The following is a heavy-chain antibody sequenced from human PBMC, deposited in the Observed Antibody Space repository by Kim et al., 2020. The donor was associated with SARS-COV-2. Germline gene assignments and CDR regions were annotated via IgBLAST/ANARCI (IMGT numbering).Heavy chain of an antibody. CDR2: IKQDGSET. CDR1: GFTFSSYW. Sequence: GGSLRLSCAASGFTFSSYWMSWVRQAPGKGLEWVANIKQDGSETYYVDSVKGRFTISRDNAKNSLYLQMNSLRAEDTAVYYCASLTWFGVFFWFDPWGQGTLVTVSS. D-gene: IGHD3-10*01. V-gene: IGHV3-7*01. J-gene: IGHJ5*02. CDR3: ASLTWFGVFFWFDP.